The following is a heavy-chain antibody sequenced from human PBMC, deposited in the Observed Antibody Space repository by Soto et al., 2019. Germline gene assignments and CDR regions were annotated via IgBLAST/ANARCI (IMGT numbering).Heavy chain of an antibody. V-gene: IGHV1-8*01. J-gene: IGHJ4*02. Sequence: QVQLVQSGAEVKRPGASLKVSCQASGYTFTTYDINWVRQAPGQGLEWMGWMNTYTGKAGYAQKFQGRVTMTRDNSRSTAYMELSSLRSEDTAVYYCARRKERSGPNYFDYWGLGTLVTVSS. CDR2: MNTYTGKA. D-gene: IGHD6-25*01. CDR3: ARRKERSGPNYFDY. CDR1: GYTFTTYD.